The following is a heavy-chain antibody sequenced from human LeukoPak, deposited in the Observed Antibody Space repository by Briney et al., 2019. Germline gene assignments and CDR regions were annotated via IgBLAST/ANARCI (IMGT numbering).Heavy chain of an antibody. J-gene: IGHJ4*02. D-gene: IGHD3-22*01. V-gene: IGHV1-69*05. CDR2: IIPIFGTA. CDR1: GGTFSSYA. CDR3: ASGYYDSSGYPFDY. Sequence: SVKVSCKASGGTFSSYAISWVRQAPGQGLEWMGGIIPIFGTANYAQKFQGRVTITTDESTSTAYMELSSLRSEDTAVYYCASGYYDSSGYPFDYWAREPWSPSPQ.